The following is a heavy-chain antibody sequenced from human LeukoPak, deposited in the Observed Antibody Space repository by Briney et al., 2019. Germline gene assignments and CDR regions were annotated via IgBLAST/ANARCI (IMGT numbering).Heavy chain of an antibody. J-gene: IGHJ3*02. D-gene: IGHD3-16*02. CDR3: ARAVVLGELSLWDAFDI. Sequence: SETLSLTCAVYGGSFSGYYWSWIRQPPGKGLEWIGEINHSGSTNYNPSLKSRVTISVDTSKNQFSLKLSSVTAADTAVYYCARAVVLGELSLWDAFDIWGQGTVVTVSS. V-gene: IGHV4-34*01. CDR1: GGSFSGYY. CDR2: INHSGST.